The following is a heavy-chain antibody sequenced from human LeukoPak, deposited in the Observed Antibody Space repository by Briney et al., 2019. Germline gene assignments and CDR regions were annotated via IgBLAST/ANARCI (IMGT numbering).Heavy chain of an antibody. CDR2: INPNSGGT. CDR1: GYTFTGYY. CDR3: ARTLIAAPVDY. Sequence: GASVKVSCKASGYTFTGYYMHWVRQAPGQGLEWMGWINPNSGGTSYAQKFQGRVTMTRDTSISTAYMELSRLRSDDTAVYYRARTLIAAPVDYWGQGALVTVSS. V-gene: IGHV1-2*02. J-gene: IGHJ4*02. D-gene: IGHD6-6*01.